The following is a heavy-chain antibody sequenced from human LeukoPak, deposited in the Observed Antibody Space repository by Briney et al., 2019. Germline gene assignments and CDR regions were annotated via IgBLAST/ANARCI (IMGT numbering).Heavy chain of an antibody. J-gene: IGHJ4*02. CDR1: GFTFSDYW. D-gene: IGHD3-22*01. CDR3: AKDLPRTYYDSSGYSFDH. CDR2: MRQDGREI. V-gene: IGHV3-7*03. Sequence: GGSLRLSCAASGFTFSDYWMSWVRQVPGKRPEWVANMRQDGREIYYVDSVKGRFTISRDNSKNTLYLQMNSLRAEDTALYYCAKDLPRTYYDSSGYSFDHWGQGTLVTVSS.